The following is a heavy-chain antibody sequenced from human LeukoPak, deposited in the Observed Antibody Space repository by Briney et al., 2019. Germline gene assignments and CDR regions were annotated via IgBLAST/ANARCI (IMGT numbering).Heavy chain of an antibody. CDR1: GFTFSIYE. D-gene: IGHD3-10*02. CDR3: AELGITMIGGV. Sequence: GGSLRLSCAASGFTFSIYEMNWVRQAPGKGLEWVSYISSSGSTIYYADSVKGRFTISRDNAKNSLYLQMNSLRAEDTAVYYCAELGITMIGGVWGKGATVTISS. J-gene: IGHJ6*04. CDR2: ISSSGSTI. V-gene: IGHV3-48*03.